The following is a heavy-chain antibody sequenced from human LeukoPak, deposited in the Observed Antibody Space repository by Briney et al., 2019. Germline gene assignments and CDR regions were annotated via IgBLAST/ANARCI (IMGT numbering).Heavy chain of an antibody. V-gene: IGHV3-23*01. J-gene: IGHJ4*02. CDR2: ISGSGGGT. CDR1: GFTFSSYA. D-gene: IGHD1-26*01. Sequence: GGSLRLSCAASGFTFSSYAMTWVRQAPGKGLEWISAISGSGGGTYYADSVKGRFTISRDNSKNTLYLQMNSLRAEDTAVYSCAKEEHVVGREWELQEAPFDYWGQGTLVTVSS. CDR3: AKEEHVVGREWELQEAPFDY.